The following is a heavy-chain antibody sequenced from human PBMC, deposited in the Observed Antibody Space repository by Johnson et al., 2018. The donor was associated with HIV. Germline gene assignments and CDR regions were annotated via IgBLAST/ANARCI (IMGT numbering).Heavy chain of an antibody. CDR1: AFTFSSNY. D-gene: IGHD5-24*01. V-gene: IGHV3-66*02. CDR2: IYSGGST. Sequence: VQLVESGGGLVQPGGSLRLSCGASAFTFSSNYMSWVRQAPGKGLEWVSVIYSGGSTYYADSVKGRFTISRDNSKNTLYLQMNSLRAEDTAVYYCARDGWGSRGWDDAFDIWGQGTMVTVSS. CDR3: ARDGWGSRGWDDAFDI. J-gene: IGHJ3*02.